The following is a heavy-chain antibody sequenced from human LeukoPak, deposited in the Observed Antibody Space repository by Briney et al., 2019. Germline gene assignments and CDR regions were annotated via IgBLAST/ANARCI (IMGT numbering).Heavy chain of an antibody. CDR2: ISANNGNT. CDR3: ARGDSGYDFAPFDY. V-gene: IGHV1-18*01. Sequence: ASVKVSCKASGYTFTRYGIIWVRQAPGQGLEWMGWISANNGNTNYAQKLQGRGTMTTDTSTSTAYMELRSLRSDDKAVYYCARGDSGYDFAPFDYWGQGTLVTVSS. D-gene: IGHD5-12*01. CDR1: GYTFTRYG. J-gene: IGHJ4*02.